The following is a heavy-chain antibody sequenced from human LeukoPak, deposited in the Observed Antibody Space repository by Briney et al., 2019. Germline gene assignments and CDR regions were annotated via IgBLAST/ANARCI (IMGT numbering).Heavy chain of an antibody. CDR2: INQDGREQ. Sequence: PGGSLRLSCAASGFTFSSYWMSWVRQAPGQGLEWVAKINQDGREQHFVDSVKGRFTISRDNAKNSLFLQMDSLRAEDTAVYYCTGGALDYWGQGAVVTVSS. V-gene: IGHV3-7*04. CDR3: TGGALDY. CDR1: GFTFSSYW. J-gene: IGHJ4*02.